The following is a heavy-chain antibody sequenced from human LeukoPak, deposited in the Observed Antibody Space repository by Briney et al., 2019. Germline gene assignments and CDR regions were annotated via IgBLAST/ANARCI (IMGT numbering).Heavy chain of an antibody. CDR1: GYTFTSYG. J-gene: IGHJ4*02. D-gene: IGHD3-3*01. CDR2: ISAYNGNT. V-gene: IGHV1-18*01. Sequence: ASVNVSCKASGYTFTSYGISWVRQAPGQGLEWMGWISAYNGNTNYAQKLQGRVTMTTVTSTSTAYMELRSLISDDTAVYYCAIDTIFGVVNFDYWGQRTLVIASS. CDR3: AIDTIFGVVNFDY.